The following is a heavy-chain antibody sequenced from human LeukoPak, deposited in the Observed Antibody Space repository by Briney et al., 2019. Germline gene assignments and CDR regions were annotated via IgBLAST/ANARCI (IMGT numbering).Heavy chain of an antibody. J-gene: IGHJ6*02. D-gene: IGHD3-3*01. CDR2: INHSGST. CDR1: GGSFSGYY. CDR3: ARLLAL. V-gene: IGHV4-34*01. Sequence: SETLSLTCAVYGGSFSGYYWSWIRQPPGNGLEWIWEINHSGSTNYNPSLKSRVTISVDTSKNQFSLKLSSVTAADTPVYSCARLLALWGQGTTVTVSS.